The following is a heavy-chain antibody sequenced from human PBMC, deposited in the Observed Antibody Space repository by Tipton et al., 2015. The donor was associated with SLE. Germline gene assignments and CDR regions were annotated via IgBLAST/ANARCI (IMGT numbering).Heavy chain of an antibody. V-gene: IGHV3-21*04. D-gene: IGHD3-3*01. CDR3: ARSPVDYWNGYSA. Sequence: SLRLSCVGSGFTFDDYAMNWVRQAPGKGLEWVSSISRSNTYIYYADSVKGRFTISRDNAENSLYLQMNGLRAEDTAVYYCARSPVDYWNGYSAWGQGTLVAVSS. CDR2: ISRSNTYI. J-gene: IGHJ4*02. CDR1: GFTFDDYA.